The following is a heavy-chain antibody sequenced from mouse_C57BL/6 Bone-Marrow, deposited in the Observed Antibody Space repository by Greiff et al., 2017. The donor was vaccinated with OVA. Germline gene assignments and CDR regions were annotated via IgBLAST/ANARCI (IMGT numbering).Heavy chain of an antibody. CDR1: GYTFTSYW. CDR2: IHPSTSDT. V-gene: IGHV1-74*01. J-gene: IGHJ2*01. Sequence: QVQLQQPGAELVKPGASVKVSCKASGYTFTSYWMHWVKQRPGQGLEWIGRIHPSTSDTNYNQKFKGKATVTVDKSSSTAYMQLSSLTSEDSAVYYCAIQGATLYYFDYWGQGTTLTVSS. D-gene: IGHD6-1*01. CDR3: AIQGATLYYFDY.